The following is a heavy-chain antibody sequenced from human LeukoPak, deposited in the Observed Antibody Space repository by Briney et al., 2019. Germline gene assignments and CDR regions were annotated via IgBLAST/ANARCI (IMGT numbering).Heavy chain of an antibody. D-gene: IGHD6-13*01. V-gene: IGHV3-23*01. Sequence: GGSLRLSCAASGFTFNSYAMSWVRQAPGRGLEGVSSISGSGGSTYYADSVKGRFTISRDNSKNTLHLQMNSLRAEDTAVYYCAKVWYRIAAAGYYFDYWGQGTLVTVSS. CDR3: AKVWYRIAAAGYYFDY. CDR2: ISGSGGST. J-gene: IGHJ4*02. CDR1: GFTFNSYA.